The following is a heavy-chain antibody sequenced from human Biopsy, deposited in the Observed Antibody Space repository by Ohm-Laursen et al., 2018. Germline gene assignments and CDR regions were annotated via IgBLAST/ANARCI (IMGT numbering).Heavy chain of an antibody. CDR1: GDSLTSGPEN. D-gene: IGHD6-19*01. V-gene: IGHV4-61*01. CDR2: IYSGGNT. Sequence: SDTLSLTCTVSGDSLTSGPENWSWIRQSPAQGLEYIGFIYSGGNTNYNPSLKNRVTMSVDTSKNQFYLKLYSVAAADTAVYYCARGRRTSGWPYFDNWGQGALVIVPP. J-gene: IGHJ4*02. CDR3: ARGRRTSGWPYFDN.